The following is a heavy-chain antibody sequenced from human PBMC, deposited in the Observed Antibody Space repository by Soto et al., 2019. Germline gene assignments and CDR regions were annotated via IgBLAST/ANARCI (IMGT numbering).Heavy chain of an antibody. Sequence: QVQLVQSGAEVKKPGSSVKVSCKASGGTFSSYAISWVRQAPGQGLEWMGGIIPIFGTANYAQKLQGRVTITADQSTSPAYMELSSLGSEDTAGDYCAREGRDGVYFDYGGQGTRVTVSS. J-gene: IGHJ4*02. CDR3: AREGRDGVYFDY. D-gene: IGHD3-10*01. CDR1: GGTFSSYA. CDR2: IIPIFGTA. V-gene: IGHV1-69*01.